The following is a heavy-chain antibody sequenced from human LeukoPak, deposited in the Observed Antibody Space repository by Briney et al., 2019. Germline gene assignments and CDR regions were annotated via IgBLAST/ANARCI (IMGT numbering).Heavy chain of an antibody. Sequence: SETLSLTCTVSSGSISSSSYYWGWIRQPPGKGLEWIGSIYYSGSTYYNPSLKSRVTISVDTSKNQFSLKLSSVTAADTAVYYCARHIGGWLYYFDYWGQGTLVTVSS. V-gene: IGHV4-39*01. CDR3: ARHIGGWLYYFDY. CDR2: IYYSGST. D-gene: IGHD6-19*01. CDR1: SGSISSSSYY. J-gene: IGHJ4*02.